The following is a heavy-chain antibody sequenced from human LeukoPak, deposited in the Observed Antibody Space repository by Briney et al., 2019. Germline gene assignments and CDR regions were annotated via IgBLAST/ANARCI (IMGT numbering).Heavy chain of an antibody. Sequence: GGSLRLSCAASGFTFSSYAMHWVRQAPGKGLEWVAVISYDGSNKYYADSVKGRFTISRDNAKNSLYLQMNSLRAEDTAVYYCARDPGGSWERDYFDYWGQGTLVTVSS. CDR1: GFTFSSYA. CDR2: ISYDGSNK. J-gene: IGHJ4*02. D-gene: IGHD1-26*01. CDR3: ARDPGGSWERDYFDY. V-gene: IGHV3-30*04.